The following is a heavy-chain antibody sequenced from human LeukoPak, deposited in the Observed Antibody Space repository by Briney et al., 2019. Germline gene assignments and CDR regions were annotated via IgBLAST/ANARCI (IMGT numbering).Heavy chain of an antibody. J-gene: IGHJ4*02. CDR2: ISSSSSYI. CDR3: ARDGEEAYYYDSSGYLFDY. Sequence: GGSLRLSCAASGFTLSSYAMNWVRQAPGKGLEWVSSISSSSSYIYYADSVKGRFTISRDNAKNSLYLQMNSLRAEDTAVYYCARDGEEAYYYDSSGYLFDYWGQGTLVTVSS. D-gene: IGHD3-22*01. CDR1: GFTLSSYA. V-gene: IGHV3-21*01.